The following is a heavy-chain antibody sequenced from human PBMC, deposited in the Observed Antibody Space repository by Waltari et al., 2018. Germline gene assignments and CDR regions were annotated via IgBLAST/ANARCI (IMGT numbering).Heavy chain of an antibody. D-gene: IGHD6-13*01. Sequence: QVQLQESGPGLVKPSETLSLTCAVPGYSISSGYYWGWIRQPPGKGLEWIGSIYHSGGTYYNPSLKSRVTISVDTSKNQFSLKLSSVTAADTAVYYCARPSSSWYGIDYWGQGTLVTVSS. CDR2: IYHSGGT. V-gene: IGHV4-38-2*01. CDR1: GYSISSGYY. J-gene: IGHJ4*02. CDR3: ARPSSSWYGIDY.